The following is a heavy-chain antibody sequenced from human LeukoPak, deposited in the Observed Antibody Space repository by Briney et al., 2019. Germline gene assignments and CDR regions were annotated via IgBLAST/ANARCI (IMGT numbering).Heavy chain of an antibody. V-gene: IGHV4-59*01. D-gene: IGHD1-26*01. J-gene: IGHJ4*02. Sequence: SETLSLTCTVSVGSISSYYWSWIRQPPGKGLEWIGYIYYSGSTNYNPSLKSRVTISVDTSKNQFSLKLSSVTAADTAVYYCARDGGSYSFDYWGQGTLVTVSS. CDR2: IYYSGST. CDR3: ARDGGSYSFDY. CDR1: VGSISSYY.